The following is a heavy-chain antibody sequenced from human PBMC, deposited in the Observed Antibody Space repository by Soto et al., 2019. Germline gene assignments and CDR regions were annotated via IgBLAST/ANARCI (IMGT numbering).Heavy chain of an antibody. V-gene: IGHV3-9*01. Sequence: EVQLVESGGGLVQPGRSLRLSCAASGFTFEEYAMHWVRQDPGKGLEWVADISWNSGNIAYADSVKGRFTISRDNAKNSLYLQMNSLRPDDTAVYFCTKDRGCGGEGRWAFDVWGQGTMVTVSS. CDR2: ISWNSGNI. CDR1: GFTFEEYA. D-gene: IGHD2-21*01. J-gene: IGHJ3*01. CDR3: TKDRGCGGEGRWAFDV.